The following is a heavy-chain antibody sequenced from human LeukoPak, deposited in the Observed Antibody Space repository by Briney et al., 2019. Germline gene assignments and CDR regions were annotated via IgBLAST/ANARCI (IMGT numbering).Heavy chain of an antibody. CDR3: ARDLTGGSLDY. J-gene: IGHJ4*02. D-gene: IGHD1-14*01. Sequence: ASVKVSCTASGYTFTSYGISWVRQAPGQGLEWMGWINPNSGGTNYAQKFQGRVTMTRDTSISTAYMELSRLRSDDTAVYYCARDLTGGSLDYWGQGTLVTVSS. V-gene: IGHV1-2*02. CDR1: GYTFTSYG. CDR2: INPNSGGT.